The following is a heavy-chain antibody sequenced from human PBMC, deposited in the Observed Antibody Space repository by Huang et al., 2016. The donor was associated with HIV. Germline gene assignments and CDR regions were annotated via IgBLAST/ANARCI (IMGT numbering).Heavy chain of an antibody. CDR1: GFTFNNYA. V-gene: IGHV3-23*01. D-gene: IGHD3-10*01. CDR2: ISGKGGST. CDR3: AKGIKSSGSYYFDY. J-gene: IGHJ4*02. Sequence: EVQLLESGGGLVQPGGSLRLSCAASGFTFNNYAMNWSRQARGKGWGWVSTISGKGGSTYYADSVKGRFTISRDNSKNTLYLQMNSLRVEDTAVYYCAKGIKSSGSYYFDYWGQGTLVTVSS.